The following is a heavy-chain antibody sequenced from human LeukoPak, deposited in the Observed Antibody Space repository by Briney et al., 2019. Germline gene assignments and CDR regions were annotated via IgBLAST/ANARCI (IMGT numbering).Heavy chain of an antibody. Sequence: SETLSLTCTVSAGSISIYYWSWIRQPAGKGLEWMGLMSSSGISTYSPSLKSPVTISIDTSRNHFSMNLHSVTAADTAVYYCAKGAGPPWFDTWGQGTLVTVSS. J-gene: IGHJ5*02. CDR2: MSSSGIS. CDR1: AGSISIYY. V-gene: IGHV4-4*07. CDR3: AKGAGPPWFDT. D-gene: IGHD6-19*01.